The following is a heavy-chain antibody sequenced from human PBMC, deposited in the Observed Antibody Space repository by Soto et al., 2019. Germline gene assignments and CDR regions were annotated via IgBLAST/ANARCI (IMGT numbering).Heavy chain of an antibody. J-gene: IGHJ4*02. D-gene: IGHD5-12*01. V-gene: IGHV3-23*01. CDR1: GFTFNIYT. Sequence: EVQLLESGGGLVQPGGSLRLSCAASGFTFNIYTMSWVRQAPGKGLEWVSGIGARGSDTYFPDSVKGRFTISRDNSMDMVYLQMNSLRAEDTAVYSCAKGGTYHIGDFDSWGQGTLVTVSS. CDR2: IGARGSDT. CDR3: AKGGTYHIGDFDS.